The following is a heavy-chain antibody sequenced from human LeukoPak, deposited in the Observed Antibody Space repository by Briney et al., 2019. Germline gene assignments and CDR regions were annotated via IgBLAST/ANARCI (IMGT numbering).Heavy chain of an antibody. CDR3: ARVWSSGWYNYYYYGMDV. J-gene: IGHJ6*02. V-gene: IGHV1-3*01. Sequence: KFQGRVTITRDTSASTAYMGLSSLRSEDTAVYYCARVWSSGWYNYYYYGMDVWGQGTTVTVSS. D-gene: IGHD6-19*01.